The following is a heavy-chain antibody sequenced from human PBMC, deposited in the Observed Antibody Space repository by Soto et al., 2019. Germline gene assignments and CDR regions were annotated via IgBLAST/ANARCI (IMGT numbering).Heavy chain of an antibody. CDR3: AREGVIKPLEP. D-gene: IGHD2-21*01. Sequence: ASVKVSCKASGGTFSSYAISWVRQAPGQGLEWMGGIIPIFGTADYAQKFQGRVTITADESTSTAYMELSSLRSEDTAVYYCAREGVIKPLEPWGQGTLVTVSS. J-gene: IGHJ5*02. CDR2: IIPIFGTA. CDR1: GGTFSSYA. V-gene: IGHV1-69*13.